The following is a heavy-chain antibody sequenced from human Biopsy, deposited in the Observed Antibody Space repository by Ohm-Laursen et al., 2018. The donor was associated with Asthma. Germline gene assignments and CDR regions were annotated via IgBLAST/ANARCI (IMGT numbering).Heavy chain of an antibody. Sequence: SLRLSCAAAGFTFSNYGMHWVRQAPGKGLDWVAVISFDGSNKNYTDFVKGRFTISRDNSRNTLHLQMNSLRAEDTAVYYCAKDVFPGWELRRGPDYWGQGTLVTVSS. CDR3: AKDVFPGWELRRGPDY. J-gene: IGHJ4*02. V-gene: IGHV3-30*18. CDR2: ISFDGSNK. CDR1: GFTFSNYG. D-gene: IGHD1-26*01.